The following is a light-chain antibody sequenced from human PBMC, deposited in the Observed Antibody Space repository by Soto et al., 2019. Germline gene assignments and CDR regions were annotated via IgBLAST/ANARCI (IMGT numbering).Light chain of an antibody. Sequence: EIVLTQSPGPLSLSPGERATLSCRATQNINNFLAWYQQKPGQAPRLLIYSASSRVTGIPDRFSGSGSGTDFTLTISRLDPEDFAVYYCQHYGGAPPEVYTFGQGTKLEIK. V-gene: IGKV3-20*01. CDR3: QHYGGAPPEVYT. CDR1: QNINNF. J-gene: IGKJ2*01. CDR2: SAS.